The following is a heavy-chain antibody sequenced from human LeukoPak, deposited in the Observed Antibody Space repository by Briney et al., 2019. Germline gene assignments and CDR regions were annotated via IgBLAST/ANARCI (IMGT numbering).Heavy chain of an antibody. J-gene: IGHJ6*02. CDR2: ITWNSGSK. V-gene: IGHV3-20*04. Sequence: PGGSLRLSCAASGFTFSSYAMSWVRQAPGKGLEWVSGITWNSGSKGYADSVKGRFIISRDNAKNTLYLQMNSLRAEDTAVYYCVRGNYYGMDVWGQGALVTVSS. CDR3: VRGNYYGMDV. CDR1: GFTFSSYA.